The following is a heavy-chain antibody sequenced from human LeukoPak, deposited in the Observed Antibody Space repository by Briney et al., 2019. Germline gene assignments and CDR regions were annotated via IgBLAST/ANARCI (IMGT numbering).Heavy chain of an antibody. Sequence: GGSLRLSCAASRFSFRRNAMSWVRQTPGRGLEWVSGITSNGGTTYYSDSVRGRFIISRDNMKNTLYLQMNSLRAEDTAVYYCARGPSGYHNTGGQGTLVTVSS. CDR3: ARGPSGYHNT. J-gene: IGHJ4*02. D-gene: IGHD5-12*01. CDR1: RFSFRRNA. CDR2: ITSNGGTT. V-gene: IGHV3-23*01.